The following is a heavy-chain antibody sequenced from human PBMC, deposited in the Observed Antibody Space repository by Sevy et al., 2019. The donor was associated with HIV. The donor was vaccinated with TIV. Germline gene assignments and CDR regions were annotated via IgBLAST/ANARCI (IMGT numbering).Heavy chain of an antibody. D-gene: IGHD6-19*01. CDR2: ISFDGSNK. J-gene: IGHJ4*02. CDR3: AKDMAVTTPWGFQEF. CDR1: GFTFNVYG. V-gene: IGHV3-30*18. Sequence: GGSLRLSCTASGFTFNVYGMYWVRQAPSKGLEWVASISFDGSNKDYADSVKGRFTISRDDSKNTLYLRMNSLRPEDTALYFCAKDMAVTTPWGFQEFWGQGTLVTVSS.